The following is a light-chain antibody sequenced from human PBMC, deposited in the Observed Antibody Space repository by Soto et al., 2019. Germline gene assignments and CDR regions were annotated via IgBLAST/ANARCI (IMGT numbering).Light chain of an antibody. Sequence: DIPMTQSPSTLSASVGDRVTITCRASQSIDSWLAWYQQKTGKAPKLLIYKTSNLESRVPSRFSGSGSGTEFSLTISSLQPDDFATYYCQQYKSFSLTFGGGTRVEVK. CDR2: KTS. CDR3: QQYKSFSLT. V-gene: IGKV1-5*03. J-gene: IGKJ4*01. CDR1: QSIDSW.